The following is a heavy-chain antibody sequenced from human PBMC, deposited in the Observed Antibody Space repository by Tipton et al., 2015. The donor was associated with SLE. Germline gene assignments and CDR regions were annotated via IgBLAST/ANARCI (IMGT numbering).Heavy chain of an antibody. CDR1: GGSISSSSYY. J-gene: IGHJ6*03. D-gene: IGHD3-3*01. V-gene: IGHV4-39*07. CDR2: IYYSGST. CDR3: ARLTIFGVVIIGNYYYYMDV. Sequence: PGLVKPSETLSLTCTVSGGSISSSSYYWGWIRQPPGKGLEWIGSIYYSGSTYYNPSLKSRVTISVDTSKNQFSLKLSSVTAADTAVYYCARLTIFGVVIIGNYYYYMDVWGKGTTVTVSS.